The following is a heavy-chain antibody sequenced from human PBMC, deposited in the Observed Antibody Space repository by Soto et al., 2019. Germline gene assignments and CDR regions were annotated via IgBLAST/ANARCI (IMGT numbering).Heavy chain of an antibody. CDR1: GGTFSSYP. Sequence: QVQLVQSGPEVTKPGSSVKTSGGTFSSYPLNWVRQAPGQGLEWMGVITPMYDTKNYAQRFRGRVTFTADESTSTVYMELTRATSDDTAMYFCARGGTLKPFDPWGQGTLVTVSS. J-gene: IGHJ5*02. CDR3: ARGGTLKPFDP. CDR2: ITPMYDTK. V-gene: IGHV1-69*12. D-gene: IGHD3-16*01.